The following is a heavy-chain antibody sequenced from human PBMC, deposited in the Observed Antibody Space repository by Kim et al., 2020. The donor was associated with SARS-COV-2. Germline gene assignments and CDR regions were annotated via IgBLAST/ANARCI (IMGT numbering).Heavy chain of an antibody. J-gene: IGHJ4*02. CDR2: IYHSGRA. Sequence: TLSLTCAVSGVSITIDDYSWSWIRQPPGKGLEWIGYIYHSGRAFYNSSLKSRVAMSVDTSVDQFSLRLSSVTAADTAVYYCAGDRGYGHHDYWGQG. CDR3: AGDRGYGHHDY. CDR1: GVSITIDDYS. D-gene: IGHD5-12*01. V-gene: IGHV4-30-2*01.